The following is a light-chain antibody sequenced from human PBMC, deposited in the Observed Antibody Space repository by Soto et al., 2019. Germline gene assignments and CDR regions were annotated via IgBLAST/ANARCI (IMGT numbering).Light chain of an antibody. CDR2: EGS. CDR3: CSYAGSSTWV. J-gene: IGLJ3*02. Sequence: QSALTQPASVSGSPGQSITISCTGTSSDVGSYNLVSWYQQHPGKAPKLMIYEGSKRPSGVSNRFSGSKAGNTALLTISGLQAEDEADYYCCSYAGSSTWVFGGGTKLTVL. CDR1: SSDVGSYNL. V-gene: IGLV2-23*01.